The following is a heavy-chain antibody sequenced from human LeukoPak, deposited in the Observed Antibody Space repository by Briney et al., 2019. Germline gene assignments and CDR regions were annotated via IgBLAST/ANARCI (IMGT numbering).Heavy chain of an antibody. V-gene: IGHV3-7*01. CDR3: VAGNGWLGDY. CDR1: EFTFMTSW. D-gene: IGHD6-19*01. Sequence: GSLRLSCVASEFTFMTSWMSWVRQAPVKGLEWVANIKQDGSEKYYLDSVKGRFTISRDNAKKSLYLQMKSLRAEDTAVYYCVAGNGWLGDYWGQGTLVTVSS. J-gene: IGHJ4*02. CDR2: IKQDGSEK.